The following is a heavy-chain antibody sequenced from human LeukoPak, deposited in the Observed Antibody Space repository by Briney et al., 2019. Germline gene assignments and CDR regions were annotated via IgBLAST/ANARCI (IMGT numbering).Heavy chain of an antibody. J-gene: IGHJ3*02. CDR1: GYSFTSYW. D-gene: IGHD3-22*01. CDR2: IYPGDSDT. Sequence: GESLKISCKGSGYSFTSYWIGWVRQMPGKGLEWMGIIYPGDSDTRYSPSFQGQVTISADKSISTAYLQWSSLEASDTAMYYCARHIDYYDSSARIDAFDIWGQGTMVTVSS. CDR3: ARHIDYYDSSARIDAFDI. V-gene: IGHV5-51*01.